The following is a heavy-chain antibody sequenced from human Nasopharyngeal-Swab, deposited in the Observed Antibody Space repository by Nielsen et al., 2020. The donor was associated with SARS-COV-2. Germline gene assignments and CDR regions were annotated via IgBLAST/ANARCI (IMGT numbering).Heavy chain of an antibody. CDR2: INHSGST. Sequence: SETLSLTYAVYGGSFSGYYWSWIRQPPGKGLEWIGEINHSGSTNYNPSLKSRVTITVDTSKNQFSLKLGSVAAADTAVYYCARAVDWFDPWGQGTLVTVSS. V-gene: IGHV4-34*01. CDR3: ARAVDWFDP. CDR1: GGSFSGYY. J-gene: IGHJ5*02.